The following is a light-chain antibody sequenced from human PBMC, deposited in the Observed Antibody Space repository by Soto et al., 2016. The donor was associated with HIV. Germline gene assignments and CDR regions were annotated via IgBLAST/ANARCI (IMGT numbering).Light chain of an antibody. Sequence: DTVMTQTPLSLSVTPGQPASISCKSNQSLLHSDGKTYLSWYLQKPGQPPHLLIYKVSNRFSGVPIRFSGSGSGTDFTLKISRVEAEDIGVYYCIQSVQLPHFGQGTKLEIK. CDR3: IQSVQLPH. J-gene: IGKJ2*01. V-gene: IGKV2D-29*01. CDR1: QSLLHSDGKTY. CDR2: KVS.